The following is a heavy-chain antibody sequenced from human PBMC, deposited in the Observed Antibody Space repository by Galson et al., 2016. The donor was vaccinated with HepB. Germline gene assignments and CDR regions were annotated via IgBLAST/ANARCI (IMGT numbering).Heavy chain of an antibody. CDR1: GYIFTSYD. CDR3: SRGGGPAAMRYHFDS. V-gene: IGHV7-4-1*02. CDR2: INTNTGDP. Sequence: SVKVSCKASGYIFTSYDMNWVRQAPGQGLEWMGWINTNTGDPTYAPGFTGRFVLSLDTSVGTSYLQISGLRAEDTAICYCSRGGGPAAMRYHFDSWGQGTLVTVSS. J-gene: IGHJ4*02. D-gene: IGHD2-2*01.